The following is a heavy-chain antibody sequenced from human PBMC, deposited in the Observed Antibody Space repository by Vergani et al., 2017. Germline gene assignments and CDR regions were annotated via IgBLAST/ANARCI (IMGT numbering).Heavy chain of an antibody. V-gene: IGHV1-46*03. D-gene: IGHD3-9*01. Sequence: QVQLVQSGAEVKKPGASVKVSCKASGYTFTSYYMHWVRQAPGQGLEWMGIINPSGGSTSYAQKFQGRVTMTRDTSTSTVYMELSILRSEDTAVYYCARRGYDILTGYREVNYYYGMDVWGQGTTVTVSS. J-gene: IGHJ6*02. CDR1: GYTFTSYY. CDR3: ARRGYDILTGYREVNYYYGMDV. CDR2: INPSGGST.